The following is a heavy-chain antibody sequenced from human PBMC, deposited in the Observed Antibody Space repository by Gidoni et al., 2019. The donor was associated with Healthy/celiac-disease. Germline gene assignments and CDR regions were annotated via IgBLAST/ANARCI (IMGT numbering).Heavy chain of an antibody. CDR2: IFSNDEK. CDR1: GFSLSNARMG. V-gene: IGHV2-26*01. Sequence: QVTLKESGPVLVKPTETLTLTCTVSGFSLSNARMGVSWIRQPPGKALEWLAHIFSNDEKSYSTSLKSRLTISKDTSKSQVVLTMTNMDPVDTATYYCARVYDSSGSPYRGYSYGMDVWGQGTTVTVSS. J-gene: IGHJ6*02. D-gene: IGHD3-22*01. CDR3: ARVYDSSGSPYRGYSYGMDV.